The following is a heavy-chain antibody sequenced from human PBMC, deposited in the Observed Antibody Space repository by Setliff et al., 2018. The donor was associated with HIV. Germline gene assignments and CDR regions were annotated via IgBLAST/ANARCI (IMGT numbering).Heavy chain of an antibody. V-gene: IGHV4-4*02. Sequence: SETLSLTCAVSGDSISSNNWWSWVRQPPGKGLEWIGAISHTGSPFYNPSLETRVTISVDTSKNQFSLKLSSVTAADTAVYYCAKGVAGLQHYYYYMDVWGKGTTVTVSS. D-gene: IGHD6-19*01. CDR2: ISHTGSP. J-gene: IGHJ6*03. CDR1: GDSISSNNW. CDR3: AKGVAGLQHYYYYMDV.